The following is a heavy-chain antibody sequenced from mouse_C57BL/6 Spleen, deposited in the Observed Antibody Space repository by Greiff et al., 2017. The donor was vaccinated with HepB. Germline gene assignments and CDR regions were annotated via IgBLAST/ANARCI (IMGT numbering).Heavy chain of an antibody. Sequence: QLQQPGAELVKPGASVKLSCKASGYTFTSYWMQWVKQRPGQGLEWIGEIDPSDSYTNYNQKFKGKATLTVDTSSSTAYMQLSSLTSEDSAVYYCARTAGAMDYWGQGTSVTVSS. D-gene: IGHD1-2*01. CDR3: ARTAGAMDY. J-gene: IGHJ4*01. CDR2: IDPSDSYT. CDR1: GYTFTSYW. V-gene: IGHV1-50*01.